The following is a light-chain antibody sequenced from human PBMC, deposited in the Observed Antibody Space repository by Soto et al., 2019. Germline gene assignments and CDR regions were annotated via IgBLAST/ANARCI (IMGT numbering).Light chain of an antibody. CDR2: EAS. Sequence: EIVLTQSPATLSLSPGERATLSCRASQSVSRYLAWYQQKAGQAPRLLIYEASNRATGIPARFSGSGSGTDFTLTISSLEPEDFAVYSCQQRSSWPPVTFGGGTKVEIK. CDR1: QSVSRY. CDR3: QQRSSWPPVT. V-gene: IGKV3-11*01. J-gene: IGKJ4*01.